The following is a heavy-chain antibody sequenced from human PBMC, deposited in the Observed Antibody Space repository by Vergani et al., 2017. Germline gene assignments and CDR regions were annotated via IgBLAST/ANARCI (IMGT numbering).Heavy chain of an antibody. J-gene: IGHJ4*02. CDR2: ISGSGGST. V-gene: IGHV3-23*01. CDR1: GFTFSSYA. Sequence: EVQLLESGGGLVQPGGSLRLSCAASGFTFSSYAMSWVRQAPGKGLEWVSAISGSGGSTYYADSVKGRFTISRDNSKNTLYLQMNSLRAEDTAVYYCAKDRLIYCSSTSWFDYWGQGTLVTVSS. CDR3: AKDRLIYCSSTSWFDY. D-gene: IGHD2-2*01.